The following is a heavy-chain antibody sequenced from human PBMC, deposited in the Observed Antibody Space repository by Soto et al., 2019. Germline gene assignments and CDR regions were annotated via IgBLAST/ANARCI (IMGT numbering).Heavy chain of an antibody. V-gene: IGHV1-46*01. CDR3: ARDHYDSSGYPSDAFDI. J-gene: IGHJ3*02. CDR1: GYTFTSYY. D-gene: IGHD3-22*01. CDR2: INPSGGST. Sequence: ASVKVSCKASGYTFTSYYMHWVRQAPGRGLEWMGIINPSGGSTSYAQKFQGRVTMTRDTSTSTVYMELSSLRSEDTAVYYCARDHYDSSGYPSDAFDIWGQGTMVTVSS.